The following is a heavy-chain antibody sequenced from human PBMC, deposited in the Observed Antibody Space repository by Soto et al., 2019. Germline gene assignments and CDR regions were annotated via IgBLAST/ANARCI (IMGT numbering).Heavy chain of an antibody. J-gene: IGHJ3*02. CDR3: ACTHLWPNAFDI. V-gene: IGHV5-51*01. CDR2: IYPGGSDT. Sequence: GESLKISCKGSGYRFTNNWIGWVRQMPGKGLEWMGVIYPGGSDTRYSPSFQGQVTISADRSTSTAYLQWSSLKASDTAMYYCACTHLWPNAFDIWGQGTMVTVSS. CDR1: GYRFTNNW. D-gene: IGHD2-21*01.